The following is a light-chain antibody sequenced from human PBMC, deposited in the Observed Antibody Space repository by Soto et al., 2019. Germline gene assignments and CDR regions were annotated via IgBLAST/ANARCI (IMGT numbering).Light chain of an antibody. CDR3: QHYNNWPPYT. V-gene: IGKV3-15*01. CDR2: DAS. J-gene: IGKJ5*01. CDR1: QSVNSD. Sequence: EIGMTQSPATLSLSPGERATLSCRASQSVNSDLAWYQQKPGQAPRLLISDASTRAAGVPARFTGSGSETEFTLTISSLQSEDYAVYYCQHYNNWPPYTFGQGTRLEIK.